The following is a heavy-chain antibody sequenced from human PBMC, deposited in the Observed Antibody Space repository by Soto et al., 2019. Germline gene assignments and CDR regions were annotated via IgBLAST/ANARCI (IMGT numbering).Heavy chain of an antibody. CDR3: ARNFHNIVVVPAYYYYGMDV. D-gene: IGHD2-2*01. CDR2: ISHDGSNK. Sequence: PGGSLRLSCAASGFTFSSYAMHWVRQAPGKGLEWVAVISHDGSNKYYADSVKGRFTISRDNSKNTLYLQMNSLRAEDTAVYYCARNFHNIVVVPAYYYYGMDVWGQGTTVTVSS. J-gene: IGHJ6*02. V-gene: IGHV3-30-3*01. CDR1: GFTFSSYA.